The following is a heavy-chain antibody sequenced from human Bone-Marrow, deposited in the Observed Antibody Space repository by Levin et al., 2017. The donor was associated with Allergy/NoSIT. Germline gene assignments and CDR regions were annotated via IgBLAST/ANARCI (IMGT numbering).Heavy chain of an antibody. CDR1: GFTFSSYG. Sequence: SCAASGFTFSSYGMHWVRQAPGKGLEWVAVIWYDGSNKYYADSVKGRFTISRDNSKNTLYLQMNSLRAEDTAVYYCARDRGIAVAAGYFDLWGRGTLVTVSS. D-gene: IGHD6-19*01. J-gene: IGHJ2*01. V-gene: IGHV3-33*01. CDR2: IWYDGSNK. CDR3: ARDRGIAVAAGYFDL.